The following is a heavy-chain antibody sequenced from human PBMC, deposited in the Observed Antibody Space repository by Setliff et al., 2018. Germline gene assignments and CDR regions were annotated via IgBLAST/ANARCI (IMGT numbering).Heavy chain of an antibody. J-gene: IGHJ4*02. CDR2: IYTTGST. V-gene: IGHV4-4*07. CDR3: ATTPYYYDTAGYDF. D-gene: IGHD3-22*01. Sequence: PSETLSLTCTVYGGSISSYYWSWIRQPAGKGLEWIGHIYTTGSTNYNPSLKSRVTLSVDTSKNQFSLKLTSVTAADTAIYYCATTPYYYDTAGYDFWGQGTLVTVSS. CDR1: GGSISSYY.